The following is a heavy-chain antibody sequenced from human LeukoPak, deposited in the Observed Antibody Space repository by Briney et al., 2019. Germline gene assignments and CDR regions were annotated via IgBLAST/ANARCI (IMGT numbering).Heavy chain of an antibody. V-gene: IGHV1-2*02. D-gene: IGHD5-18*01. CDR3: ARDRGGYSYGDDAFDI. CDR2: INPNSGGT. CDR1: GYTFTGYY. J-gene: IGHJ3*02. Sequence: ASVKVSCKASGYTFTGYYMHWVRQAPGQGLEWMGWINPNSGGTNYAQKFQGRVTMTRDTSISTAYMELSRLRSDDTAVYYCARDRGGYSYGDDAFDIWGQGTMVTVSS.